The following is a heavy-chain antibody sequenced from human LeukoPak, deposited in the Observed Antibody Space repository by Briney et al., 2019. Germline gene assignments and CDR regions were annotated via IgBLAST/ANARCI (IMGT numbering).Heavy chain of an antibody. CDR2: ISYDGSNE. Sequence: GRSLRLSCAASGFTFSSYAMHWVRQAPGKGLEWVAVISYDGSNEYYADSVKGRFTISRDNSKNTLYLQMNSLRAEDTAVYYCARASANDYWGQGTLVTVSS. D-gene: IGHD6-25*01. J-gene: IGHJ4*02. CDR3: ARASANDY. V-gene: IGHV3-30*01. CDR1: GFTFSSYA.